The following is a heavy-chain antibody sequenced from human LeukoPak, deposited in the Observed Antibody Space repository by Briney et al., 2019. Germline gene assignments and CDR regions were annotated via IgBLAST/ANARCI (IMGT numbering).Heavy chain of an antibody. J-gene: IGHJ3*02. Sequence: GGSLRLSCAASRFTCSTYVMSWVRQAPGKGLEWLSLILRNGDSTYYADSVKGRFIISRDNSKNTLYLQMNSLRAEDTAVYYCARLSSFAFDIWGQGTMVTVSS. CDR2: ILRNGDST. CDR3: ARLSSFAFDI. D-gene: IGHD3-16*02. CDR1: RFTCSTYV. V-gene: IGHV3-23*01.